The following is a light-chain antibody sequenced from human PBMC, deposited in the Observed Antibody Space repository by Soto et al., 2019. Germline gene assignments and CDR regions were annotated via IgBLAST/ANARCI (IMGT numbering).Light chain of an antibody. V-gene: IGKV3-20*01. CDR3: QQYASSLT. CDR1: QSVDSAF. CDR2: GAS. Sequence: EIVLTQSPGSLSLSLGERATLSCRASQSVDSAFFAWYQQKPGQPPRLLMYGASRRATGIPDRFSGSGSGTDVPRRISRLEPDDFAVYYCQQYASSLTFGQGTKVEI. J-gene: IGKJ1*01.